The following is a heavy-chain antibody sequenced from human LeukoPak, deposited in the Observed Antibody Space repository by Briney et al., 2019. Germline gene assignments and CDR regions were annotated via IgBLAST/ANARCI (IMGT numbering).Heavy chain of an antibody. D-gene: IGHD3-22*01. CDR1: GFTFSSYA. V-gene: IGHV3-30-3*01. CDR3: ARGRYDSSGYYYYNWLDY. CDR2: ISYDGGNK. J-gene: IGHJ4*02. Sequence: GGSLRLSCAASGFTFSSYAMHWVRQAPGKGLEWVAVISYDGGNKYYADSVKGRFTISRDNSKNTLYLQMNGLRAEDTAVYYCARGRYDSSGYYYYNWLDYWGQGTLVTVSS.